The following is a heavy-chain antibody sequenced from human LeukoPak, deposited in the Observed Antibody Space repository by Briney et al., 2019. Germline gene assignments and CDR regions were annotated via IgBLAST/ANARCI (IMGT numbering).Heavy chain of an antibody. CDR2: IGSSSSYI. D-gene: IGHD2-2*01. CDR3: ARYCSSISCSSYYYYMDV. Sequence: GGSLRLSCAASGFTFSSYSMNWVRQAPGKGLEWVSSIGSSSSYIYYADSVKGRFTISRDNAKNSLYLQMNSLRTEDTAVYYCARYCSSISCSSYYYYMDVWGKGTTVTVSS. J-gene: IGHJ6*03. CDR1: GFTFSSYS. V-gene: IGHV3-21*01.